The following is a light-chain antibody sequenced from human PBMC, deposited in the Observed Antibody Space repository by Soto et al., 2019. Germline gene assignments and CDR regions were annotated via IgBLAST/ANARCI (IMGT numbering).Light chain of an antibody. J-gene: IGLJ2*01. CDR3: AAWDDSLLGVV. V-gene: IGLV1-44*01. Sequence: QSALTQPPSASGTPGQTVTISCSGTRSSIGSNTVNWYQQFPGTAPKLLIYSNDLRPSGVPDRISGSKSGTSASLAISGLQSEDEADYYCAAWDDSLLGVVFGGGTKLTVL. CDR2: SND. CDR1: RSSIGSNT.